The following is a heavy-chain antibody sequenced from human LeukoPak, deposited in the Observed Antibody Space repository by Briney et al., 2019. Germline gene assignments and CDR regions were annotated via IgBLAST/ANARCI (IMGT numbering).Heavy chain of an antibody. D-gene: IGHD3-9*01. CDR2: ISGSGGST. Sequence: PGGSLRLSCAASGFTFSSYAMSWVPQAPGKGLEWVSAISGSGGSTYYADSVKGRFTISRDNSKNTLYLQMNSLRAEDTAVYYCAKDSTGYSPINWFDPWGQGTLVTVSS. CDR3: AKDSTGYSPINWFDP. J-gene: IGHJ5*02. V-gene: IGHV3-23*01. CDR1: GFTFSSYA.